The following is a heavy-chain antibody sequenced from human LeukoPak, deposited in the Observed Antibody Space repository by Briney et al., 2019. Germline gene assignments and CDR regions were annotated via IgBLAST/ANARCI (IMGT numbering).Heavy chain of an antibody. CDR2: INPNSGGT. CDR3: ARDRDYYYDSSGYYSFDY. Sequence: ASVKVSCKASGYTFTGYYMHWMRQAPGQGLEWMGWINPNSGGTNYAQKFQGWVTMTRDTSISTAYMELSRLRSDDTAVYYCARDRDYYYDSSGYYSFDYWGQGTLVTVSS. V-gene: IGHV1-2*04. D-gene: IGHD3-22*01. CDR1: GYTFTGYY. J-gene: IGHJ4*02.